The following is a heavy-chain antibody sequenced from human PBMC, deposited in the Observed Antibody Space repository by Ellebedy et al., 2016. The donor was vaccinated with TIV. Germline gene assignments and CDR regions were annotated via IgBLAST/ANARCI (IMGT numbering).Heavy chain of an antibody. CDR3: AKAGYSSAWYLVFDY. CDR2: IIGGGGST. Sequence: GESLKISCAASGFTFSTYAMNWLRQAPGKGLEWVSSIIGGGGSTLYADSVKGRFTISRDKSKNMVYLQMNSLRVKDTAVYYCAKAGYSSAWYLVFDYWGQGTLVTVSS. CDR1: GFTFSTYA. J-gene: IGHJ4*02. V-gene: IGHV3-23*01. D-gene: IGHD6-19*01.